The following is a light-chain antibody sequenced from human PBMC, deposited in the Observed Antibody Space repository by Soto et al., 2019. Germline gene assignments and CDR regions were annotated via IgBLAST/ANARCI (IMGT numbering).Light chain of an antibody. Sequence: EIVLTQSPVTLSLSPGERATLSCIASQSVTSNSLAWYHQKFGQPPRLLIYGASSRATGIPDRFSGSGSGTDFTLTISRLEPEDFAVYYCQQYGSSLITFGQGTRLEIK. CDR2: GAS. CDR1: QSVTSNS. CDR3: QQYGSSLIT. J-gene: IGKJ5*01. V-gene: IGKV3-20*01.